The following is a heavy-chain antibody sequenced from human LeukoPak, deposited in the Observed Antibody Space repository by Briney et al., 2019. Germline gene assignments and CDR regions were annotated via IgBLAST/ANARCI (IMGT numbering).Heavy chain of an antibody. J-gene: IGHJ4*02. CDR2: ISSSSSYI. Sequence: GGSLRLSCAASGFTISSYSMNWVRQAPGKGLEWVSSISSSSSYIYYADSVKGRFTISRDNAKNTLYLQMSSLRAEDTAIYYCVYSGFDWTYYFDWWGQGTLVTVSS. CDR3: VYSGFDWTYYFDW. V-gene: IGHV3-21*06. D-gene: IGHD5-12*01. CDR1: GFTISSYS.